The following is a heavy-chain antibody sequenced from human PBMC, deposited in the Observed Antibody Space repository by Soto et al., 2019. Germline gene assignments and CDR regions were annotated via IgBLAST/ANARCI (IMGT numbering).Heavy chain of an antibody. CDR3: SIGSWSAETFDV. J-gene: IGHJ3*01. CDR2: IIPMLTVT. CDR1: GGTFSTYT. D-gene: IGHD2-2*01. V-gene: IGHV1-69*02. Sequence: QVHLEQSGAEVKKPGSSVKVSCKAAGGTFSTYTLIWVRQAPGQGLEWMGRIIPMLTVTNSAQKFQGRVTLTADKSTSTASVELTSPTSDDTAVYYCSIGSWSAETFDVWGQGTMVTVSS.